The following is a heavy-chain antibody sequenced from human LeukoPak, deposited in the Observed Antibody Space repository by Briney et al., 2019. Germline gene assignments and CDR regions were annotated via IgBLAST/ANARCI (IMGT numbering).Heavy chain of an antibody. CDR2: IGGSGDST. D-gene: IGHD1-14*01. J-gene: IGHJ4*02. Sequence: GSLRLSCGASGFTFSNYGMSWVRQAPGKGLEWVSAIGGSGDSTNYADSVKGRLTISRDNSKNTLYLQMNSLRVEDTAVYYCARTWSFDYWGQGTLVTVSS. CDR3: ARTWSFDY. V-gene: IGHV3-23*01. CDR1: GFTFSNYG.